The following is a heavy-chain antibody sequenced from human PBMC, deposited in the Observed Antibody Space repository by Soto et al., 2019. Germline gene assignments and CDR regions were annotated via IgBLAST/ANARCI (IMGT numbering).Heavy chain of an antibody. D-gene: IGHD3-10*01. J-gene: IGHJ6*02. V-gene: IGHV4-34*01. Sequence: SETLSLTCAVYGGSFSGYYWSWIRQPPGKGLEWIGEINHSGSTNYNPSLKSRVTISVDTSKNQFSLKLSSVTAADTAVYYCARGILYGSGSYKVRSYYGMDVWGQGTTVTVSS. CDR3: ARGILYGSGSYKVRSYYGMDV. CDR2: INHSGST. CDR1: GGSFSGYY.